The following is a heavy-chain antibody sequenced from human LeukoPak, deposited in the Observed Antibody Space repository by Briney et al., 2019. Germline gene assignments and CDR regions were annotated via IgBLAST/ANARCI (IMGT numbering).Heavy chain of an antibody. Sequence: GGSLRLSCAASGFTFSSYSMNWVRQAPGKGLEWVSSISSSSSYIYYADSEKGRFTISRDNAKNSLYLQMNSLRAEDTAVYYCARDLAAAGTPFDYWGQGTLVTVSS. CDR3: ARDLAAAGTPFDY. CDR1: GFTFSSYS. J-gene: IGHJ4*02. D-gene: IGHD6-13*01. V-gene: IGHV3-21*01. CDR2: ISSSSSYI.